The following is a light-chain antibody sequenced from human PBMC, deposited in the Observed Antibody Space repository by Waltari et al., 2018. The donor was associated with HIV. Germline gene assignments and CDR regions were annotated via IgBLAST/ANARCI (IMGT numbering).Light chain of an antibody. Sequence: IELTQSPSSMSASVGDRVRIICRASQGVGTSLAWFQQKPGSAPKSLIYDTNRLQSGVPPRFSGSGFGTDFTLTISSLQPEDFATYYCQQYNSYPLSFGPGTKVDVK. CDR3: QQYNSYPLS. CDR2: DTN. J-gene: IGKJ3*01. V-gene: IGKV1-16*01. CDR1: QGVGTS.